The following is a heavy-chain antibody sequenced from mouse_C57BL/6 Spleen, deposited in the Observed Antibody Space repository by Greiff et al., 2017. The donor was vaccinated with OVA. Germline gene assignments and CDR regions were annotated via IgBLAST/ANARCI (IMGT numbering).Heavy chain of an antibody. V-gene: IGHV1-53*01. D-gene: IGHD1-1*01. CDR2: INPSNGGT. Sequence: QVQLQQPGTELVKPGASVKLSCKASGYTFTSYWMHWVKQRPGQGLEWIGNINPSNGGTNYNEKFKSKATLTVDKSSSTAYMQLSSLTSEDSAVYYCARPRSSYVGYYAMDYWGQGTSVTVSS. J-gene: IGHJ4*01. CDR1: GYTFTSYW. CDR3: ARPRSSYVGYYAMDY.